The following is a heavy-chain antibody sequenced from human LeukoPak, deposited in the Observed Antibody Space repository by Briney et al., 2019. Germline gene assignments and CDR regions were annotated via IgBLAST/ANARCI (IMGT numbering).Heavy chain of an antibody. D-gene: IGHD3-10*01. Sequence: ASVKVSCKASGYTFTSYGISWVRQAPGQGLEWMGGIIPIFGTANYAQKFQGRVTITADESTSTAYMELSSLRSEDTAVYYCARDLGFTMVRGRINWFDPWGQGTLVTVSS. V-gene: IGHV1-69*13. CDR1: GYTFTSYG. CDR3: ARDLGFTMVRGRINWFDP. J-gene: IGHJ5*02. CDR2: IIPIFGTA.